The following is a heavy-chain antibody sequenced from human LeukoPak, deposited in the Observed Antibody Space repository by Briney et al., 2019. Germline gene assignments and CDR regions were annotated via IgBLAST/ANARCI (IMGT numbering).Heavy chain of an antibody. CDR3: ARGISKNDY. Sequence: GGSLRLSCAASGFTFSDYYVSWIRQAPGKGLEWVPYISDSGSTIKYADSVKGRFAISRDNAKNSVYLQMSSLRAEDTAVYYCARGISKNDYWGQGTLVTVSS. V-gene: IGHV3-11*04. CDR1: GFTFSDYY. J-gene: IGHJ4*02. CDR2: ISDSGSTI.